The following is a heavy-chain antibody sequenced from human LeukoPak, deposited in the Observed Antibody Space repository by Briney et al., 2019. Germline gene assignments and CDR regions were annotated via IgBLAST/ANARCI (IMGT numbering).Heavy chain of an antibody. Sequence: PGRSLRLSCAASGFTFSSYGMHWVRQAPGKGLEWVAVIRYDGSNKYYADSVKGRFTISRDDSKNTLYLRMNSLRAEDTAVYYCAREYSGSRFDYWGQGTLVSVSS. CDR2: IRYDGSNK. D-gene: IGHD1-26*01. CDR3: AREYSGSRFDY. CDR1: GFTFSSYG. V-gene: IGHV3-33*01. J-gene: IGHJ4*02.